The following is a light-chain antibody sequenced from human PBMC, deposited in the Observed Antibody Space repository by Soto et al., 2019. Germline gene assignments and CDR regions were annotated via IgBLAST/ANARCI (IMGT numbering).Light chain of an antibody. CDR2: EVS. V-gene: IGLV2-14*01. CDR1: GSDIGDYKY. Sequence: QSVLTQPASVSGSPGQSITISCTGTGSDIGDYKYVSWYQQRPGKAPKLMIYEVSNRPSGVSNRFSGSKSGNTASLTISGLQADDEADYYCSSYRSTNTPYAFGTGTKVTVL. CDR3: SSYRSTNTPYA. J-gene: IGLJ1*01.